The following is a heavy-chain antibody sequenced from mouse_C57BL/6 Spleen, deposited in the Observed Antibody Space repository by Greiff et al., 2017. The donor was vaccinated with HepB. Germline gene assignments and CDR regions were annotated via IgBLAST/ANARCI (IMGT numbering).Heavy chain of an antibody. CDR3: ARWDGSGFYWYFGV. CDR2: IDPSDSYT. Sequence: QVQLQQPGAELVMPGASVKLSCKASGYTFTSYWMHWVKQRPGQGLEWIGEIDPSDSYTNYNQKFKGKSTLTVDKSSSTAYMHLSSLTSEDSAVYYCARWDGSGFYWYFGVWGTGTTVTVSS. V-gene: IGHV1-69*01. CDR1: GYTFTSYW. J-gene: IGHJ1*03. D-gene: IGHD1-1*01.